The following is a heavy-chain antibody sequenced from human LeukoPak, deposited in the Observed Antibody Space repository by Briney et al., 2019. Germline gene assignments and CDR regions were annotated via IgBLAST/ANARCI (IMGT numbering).Heavy chain of an antibody. J-gene: IGHJ6*02. V-gene: IGHV3-23*01. D-gene: IGHD6-19*01. CDR1: GFSFNTYA. CDR2: ISNTGGST. Sequence: GGSLRLSCAASGFSFNTYAMSWVRQAPGKGLEWVSAISNTGGSTYYADSVKGRFTISRDKSKNTLSLQMNSLRAEDTAVYYCARIAVAGIRVPSGMDVWGQGSTVTVSS. CDR3: ARIAVAGIRVPSGMDV.